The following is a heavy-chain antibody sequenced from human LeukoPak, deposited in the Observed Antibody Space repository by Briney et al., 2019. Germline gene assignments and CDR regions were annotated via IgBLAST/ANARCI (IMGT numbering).Heavy chain of an antibody. CDR3: ASSSVAGLFDP. CDR2: IYYSGST. J-gene: IGHJ5*02. D-gene: IGHD6-19*01. CDR1: GGSIRSGGYS. Sequence: PSQTLSLTCTGSGGSIRSGGYSWSWIRQHPGKGLEWIGYIYYSGSTYYNPSRKSRVTISVDTSKNQFSLKLGSVTAADTDVYYCASSSVAGLFDPWGQGTLVTVSS. V-gene: IGHV4-31*03.